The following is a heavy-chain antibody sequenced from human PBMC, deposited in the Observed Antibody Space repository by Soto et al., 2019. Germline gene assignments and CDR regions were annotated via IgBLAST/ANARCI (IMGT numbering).Heavy chain of an antibody. V-gene: IGHV3-23*01. D-gene: IGHD2-15*01. J-gene: IGHJ5*02. Sequence: GGSLRLFSAAAGVTFSTYAMAWVRQAPGKGLEWVSTISDTGGGTFYADSVKGRFTISRDNSKNTLYLQMQSLRAEDTAIYFCAMGRRKTIGSNTWFDHWGRGTQVTVSS. CDR3: AMGRRKTIGSNTWFDH. CDR1: GVTFSTYA. CDR2: ISDTGGGT.